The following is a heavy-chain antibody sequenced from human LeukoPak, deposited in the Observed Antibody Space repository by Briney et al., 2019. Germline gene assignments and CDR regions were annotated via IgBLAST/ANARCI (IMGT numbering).Heavy chain of an antibody. CDR1: GFTFSSYA. D-gene: IGHD1-1*01. V-gene: IGHV3-30*18. CDR2: ISYDGSNK. J-gene: IGHJ4*02. Sequence: PGGSLRLSCVVSGFTFSSYAMSWVRQAPGKGLEWVAVISYDGSNKYYADSVKGRFTISRDNSKNTLYLQMNSLRAEDTAVYYCAKDRTTILYYFDYWGQGTLVTVSS. CDR3: AKDRTTILYYFDY.